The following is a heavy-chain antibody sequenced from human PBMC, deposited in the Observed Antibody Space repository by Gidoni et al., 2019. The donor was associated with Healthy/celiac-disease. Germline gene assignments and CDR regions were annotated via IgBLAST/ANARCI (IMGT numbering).Heavy chain of an antibody. V-gene: IGHV4-34*01. CDR3: ARCSRYYDFWTIRGNWFDP. J-gene: IGHJ5*02. Sequence: QVQLQQWGAGLLKPSETLSLTCAVYGGSFSGYSWSWIRPPPGKGLEGMGEIKHVGSTTDNPSLKSRVTISVDTSKNQFSLKLSSVTAADTAVYYLARCSRYYDFWTIRGNWFDPWGQGTLVTVSS. CDR2: IKHVGST. CDR1: GGSFSGYS. D-gene: IGHD3-3*01.